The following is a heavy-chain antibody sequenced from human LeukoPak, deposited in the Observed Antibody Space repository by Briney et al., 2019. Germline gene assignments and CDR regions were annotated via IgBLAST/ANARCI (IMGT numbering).Heavy chain of an antibody. D-gene: IGHD3-10*01. V-gene: IGHV4-34*01. J-gene: IGHJ4*02. CDR2: INHSGST. CDR3: ARGGGPKADY. Sequence: SETLSLTCAVYGGSLSGYYWSWIRQPPGKGLEWIGEINHSGSTNYNPSLKSRVTISVDTSKNQFSLKLSSVTAADTAVYYCARGGGPKADYWGQGTLVTVSS. CDR1: GGSLSGYY.